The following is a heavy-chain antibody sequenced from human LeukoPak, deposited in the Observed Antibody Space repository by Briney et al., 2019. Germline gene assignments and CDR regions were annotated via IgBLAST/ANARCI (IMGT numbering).Heavy chain of an antibody. CDR2: FDPEDGET. Sequence: ASVKVSCKVSGYTLTELSMHWVRQAPGKGLEWMGGFDPEDGETIYAQKFQGRVTMTEDTSTDTAYMELSSLRSEDTAVYYCASMSIAARHWGQWGQGTLVTVSS. J-gene: IGHJ4*02. D-gene: IGHD6-6*01. CDR3: ASMSIAARHWGQ. CDR1: GYTLTELS. V-gene: IGHV1-24*01.